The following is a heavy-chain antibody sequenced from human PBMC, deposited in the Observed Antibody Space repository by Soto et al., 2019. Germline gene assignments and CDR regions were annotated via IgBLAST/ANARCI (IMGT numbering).Heavy chain of an antibody. D-gene: IGHD3-3*02. CDR2: INPSGGST. V-gene: IGHV1-46*03. Sequence: AASVKVSCKASGYTFTFYYMHWVRQAPGQGLEWMGIINPSGGSTNYAQNFQGRLTMTRDTSTSTVYMELSSLRSEDTAVYYCTRSISSIPSDYWGQGSPVTVSS. CDR1: GYTFTFYY. CDR3: TRSISSIPSDY. J-gene: IGHJ4*02.